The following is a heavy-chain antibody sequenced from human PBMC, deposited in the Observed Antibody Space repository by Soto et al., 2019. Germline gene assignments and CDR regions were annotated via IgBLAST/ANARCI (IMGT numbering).Heavy chain of an antibody. V-gene: IGHV4-59*01. CDR3: ASSQFYYDSPFGFQN. CDR1: GGSISSYY. CDR2: IYYSGST. Sequence: PSETLSLTCTVSGGSISSYYWSWIRQPPGKGLEWIGYIYYSGSTNYNPSLKSRVTISVDTSKNQFSLKLSSVTAADTAVYYCASSQFYYDSPFGFQNWGQGTLVTVS. J-gene: IGHJ1*01. D-gene: IGHD3-22*01.